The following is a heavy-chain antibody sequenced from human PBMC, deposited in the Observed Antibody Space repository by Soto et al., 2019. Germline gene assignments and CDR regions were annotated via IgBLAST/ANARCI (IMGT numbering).Heavy chain of an antibody. J-gene: IGHJ4*02. Sequence: QVQLVQSGAEVKKPGASVKVSCKASGYTFTSYGISWVRQAPGQGLEWMGWISAYNGNTNYAQKLQGRVTMPTDTSTRTAYMELRSLRSADTAVYYCASSLLVVYGLEGESDWGQGALVTVSS. D-gene: IGHD2-8*02. CDR3: ASSLLVVYGLEGESD. CDR1: GYTFTSYG. CDR2: ISAYNGNT. V-gene: IGHV1-18*01.